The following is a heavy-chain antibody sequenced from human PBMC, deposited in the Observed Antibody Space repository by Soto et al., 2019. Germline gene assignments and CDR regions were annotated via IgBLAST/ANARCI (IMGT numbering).Heavy chain of an antibody. CDR1: GYTFTSYG. CDR2: ISAYNGNT. CDR3: ARDLGVKGSVADTRNDY. D-gene: IGHD2-15*01. J-gene: IGHJ4*02. Sequence: ASVKVSCKASGYTFTSYGSSGVRQAPGQGLEWMGWISAYNGNTKYAQKLQGRVTMTTDTSTSTAYMELRSLRSDDTAVYYCARDLGVKGSVADTRNDYWGQGTLVTVSS. V-gene: IGHV1-18*04.